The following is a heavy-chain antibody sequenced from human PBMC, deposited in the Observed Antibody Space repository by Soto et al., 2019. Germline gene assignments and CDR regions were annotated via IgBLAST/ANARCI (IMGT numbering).Heavy chain of an antibody. D-gene: IGHD1-20*01. CDR3: ARVGITGTTIRSDY. V-gene: IGHV4-4*02. J-gene: IGHJ4*02. CDR1: SGSISSSNW. CDR2: IYHSGST. Sequence: PSETLSLTCAVSSGSISSSNWWSWVRQPPGKGLEWTGEIYHSGSTNYNPSLKSRVTISVDKSKNQFSLKLSPVTAADTAVYYCARVGITGTTIRSDYWCQGTLVDVSS.